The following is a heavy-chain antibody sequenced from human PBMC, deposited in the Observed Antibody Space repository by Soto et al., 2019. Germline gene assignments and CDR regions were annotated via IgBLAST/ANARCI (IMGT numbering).Heavy chain of an antibody. CDR2: TYYRSKWSN. CDR3: ARTTPPAFDI. CDR1: GDSVSSKTIA. J-gene: IGHJ3*02. D-gene: IGHD2-15*01. Sequence: SQTLSLTCAISGDSVSSKTIAWNWVRQSPSRGLEWLGRTYYRSKWSNDYAISVKGRISINPDTSKNQFSLQLSSMTPDDTAVYYCARTTPPAFDIWGPETMVTVS. V-gene: IGHV6-1*01.